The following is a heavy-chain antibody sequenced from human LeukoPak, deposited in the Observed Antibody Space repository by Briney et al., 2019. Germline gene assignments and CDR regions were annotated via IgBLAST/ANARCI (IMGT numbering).Heavy chain of an antibody. V-gene: IGHV1-8*02. D-gene: IGHD3-16*01. J-gene: IGHJ6*02. CDR2: INPRSGDT. Sequence: GASVKVSCKASGYTFTDYHIHWVRQAPGQGLEWMGWINPRSGDTNYAQKFQGRVTMTRNTSISTAYMELSSLRSEDTAVYYCARGSRDYDHQKYYYYYGMDVWGQGTTVTVSS. CDR1: GYTFTDYH. CDR3: ARGSRDYDHQKYYYYYGMDV.